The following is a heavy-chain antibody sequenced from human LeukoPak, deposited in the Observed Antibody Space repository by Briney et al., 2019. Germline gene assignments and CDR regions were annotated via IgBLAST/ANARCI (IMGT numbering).Heavy chain of an antibody. CDR2: IYTDGSST. D-gene: IGHD4-11*01. CDR3: AREARGVTTLYYFDY. V-gene: IGHV3-74*01. J-gene: IGHJ4*02. Sequence: PGGSLRLSCAASGFTFSNYWMHWVRQAPGKGLVWVSRIYTDGSSTNYADSVKGRFTISRDNAKNTLYLQMNSLRAEDTAVYYCAREARGVTTLYYFDYWGQGTLVTVSS. CDR1: GFTFSNYW.